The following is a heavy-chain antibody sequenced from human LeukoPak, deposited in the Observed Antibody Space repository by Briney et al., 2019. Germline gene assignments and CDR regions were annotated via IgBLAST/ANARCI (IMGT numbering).Heavy chain of an antibody. CDR3: VGDLSL. CDR2: ISGSGGST. J-gene: IGHJ4*02. V-gene: IGHV3-23*01. CDR1: GFTFSDYA. Sequence: GGSLRLSCAASGFTFSDYAMSWVRQAPGKGLEWVSAISGSGGSTYYADSVKGRFTISRDNAKNSLYLQMNSLRAGDTAIYYCVGDLSLWGQGTLVTVSS. D-gene: IGHD3-16*01.